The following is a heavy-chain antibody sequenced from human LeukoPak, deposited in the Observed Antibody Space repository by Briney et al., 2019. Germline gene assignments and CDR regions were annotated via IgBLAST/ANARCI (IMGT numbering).Heavy chain of an antibody. CDR3: ARAWAARKGTNYYMDV. J-gene: IGHJ6*03. CDR1: GGSFSGYY. Sequence: PSETLSLTCAVYGGSFSGYYWSWIRQPPGKGLEWIGEINHSGSTSYNPSLKSRVTISVDTSKNQFSLKLSSVTAADTAVYYCARAWAARKGTNYYMDVWGKGTTVTVSS. D-gene: IGHD6-6*01. CDR2: INHSGST. V-gene: IGHV4-34*01.